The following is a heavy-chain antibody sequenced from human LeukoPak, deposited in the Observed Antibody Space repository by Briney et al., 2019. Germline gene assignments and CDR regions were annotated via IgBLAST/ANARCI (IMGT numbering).Heavy chain of an antibody. Sequence: GGSLRLSCAASGFTFSSYAMHWVRQAPGKGLEYVSAISSNGGSTYYANSVKGRFTISRDNSKNTLYLQMGSLRAEDMAVYYCARSHRTTANYYYYYYMDVWGKGTTVTISS. J-gene: IGHJ6*03. CDR2: ISSNGGST. D-gene: IGHD4-17*01. CDR1: GFTFSSYA. V-gene: IGHV3-64*01. CDR3: ARSHRTTANYYYYYYMDV.